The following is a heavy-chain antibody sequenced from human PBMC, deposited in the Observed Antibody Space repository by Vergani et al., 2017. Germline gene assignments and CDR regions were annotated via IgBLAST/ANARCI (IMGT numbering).Heavy chain of an antibody. Sequence: EVQLVESGGGLVQPGRSLRLSCTASGFTFGDYAMSWVRQAPGKGLEWVGFIRSKAYGGTTEYAASVKGRFTISRDDSKSIAYLQMNSLKTEDTAVYYCTRDLGFLGYCSSTSCYDYYGMDVWGQGTTVTVSS. J-gene: IGHJ6*02. D-gene: IGHD2-2*01. CDR3: TRDLGFLGYCSSTSCYDYYGMDV. V-gene: IGHV3-49*04. CDR2: IRSKAYGGTT. CDR1: GFTFGDYA.